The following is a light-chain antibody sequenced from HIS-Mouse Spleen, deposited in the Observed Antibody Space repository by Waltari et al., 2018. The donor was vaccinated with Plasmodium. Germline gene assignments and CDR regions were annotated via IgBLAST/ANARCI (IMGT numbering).Light chain of an antibody. J-gene: IGLJ2*01. CDR3: SSYTSSSTLV. CDR1: NSYVGGYNY. V-gene: IGLV2-14*03. CDR2: DVS. Sequence: QSALTQPASVSGSPGQSIPLPCTGTNSYVGGYNYVSWYQQHPGKAPKLMIYDVSNRPSGVSNRFSGSKSGNTASLTISGLQAEDEADYYCSSYTSSSTLVFGGGTKLTVL.